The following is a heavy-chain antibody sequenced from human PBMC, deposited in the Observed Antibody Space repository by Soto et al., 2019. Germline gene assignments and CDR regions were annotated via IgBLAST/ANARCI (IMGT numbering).Heavy chain of an antibody. CDR2: IYSGGKT. CDR1: GLSVSTNF. V-gene: IGHV3-53*01. CDR3: TRDAPGERPYYFYYYGMDV. Sequence: QLVESGGGLIQPGESLKLSCAASGLSVSTNFMSWVRQAPGKGLEWLAVIYSGGKTFYADSVKGRFTISKDNSKNHLSLQMNSLSAEDTAVYYCTRDAPGERPYYFYYYGMDVWGQGTTVTVSS. J-gene: IGHJ6*02.